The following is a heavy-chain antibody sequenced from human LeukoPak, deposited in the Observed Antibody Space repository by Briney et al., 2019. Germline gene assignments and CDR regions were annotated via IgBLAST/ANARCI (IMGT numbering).Heavy chain of an antibody. J-gene: IGHJ4*02. CDR1: GFTVSSNS. D-gene: IGHD4/OR15-4a*01. CDR2: IYSDNT. Sequence: PGGSLRLSCTVSGFTVSSNSMSWVRQAPGKGLEWVSFIYSDNTHYSDSVKGRFTISRDNSKNTLYLQMNSLRAEDTAVCYCARRAGAYSHPYDYWGQGTLVTVFS. V-gene: IGHV3-53*01. CDR3: ARRAGAYSHPYDY.